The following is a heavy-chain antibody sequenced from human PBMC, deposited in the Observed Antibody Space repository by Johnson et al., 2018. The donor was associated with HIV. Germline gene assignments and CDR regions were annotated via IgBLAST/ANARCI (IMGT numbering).Heavy chain of an antibody. J-gene: IGHJ3*01. Sequence: VQLVESGGGVVRPGGSLRVSCAASGFTFDDYGMSWVRQGPGKRLEWVSGIKWSGGSTGYADSVKARFMISRDNAKNSLYLQMNSLRSEDTAVYSCAFESGSYFRHAFDVWGQGTMVTVSS. CDR2: IKWSGGST. V-gene: IGHV3-20*04. D-gene: IGHD1-26*01. CDR3: AFESGSYFRHAFDV. CDR1: GFTFDDYG.